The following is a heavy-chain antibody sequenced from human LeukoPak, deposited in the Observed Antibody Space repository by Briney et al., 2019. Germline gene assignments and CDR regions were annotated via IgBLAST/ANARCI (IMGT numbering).Heavy chain of an antibody. CDR3: AADYYDSSGSDAFDI. J-gene: IGHJ3*02. CDR1: GFTFTTSA. CDR2: IVVGSGNT. Sequence: ASVKVSCKASGFTFTTSAMQWVRQARGQRLEWIGWIVVGSGNTNYEQKFQERVTITRDMSTSTAYMELSSLRSEDTAVYYCAADYYDSSGSDAFDIWGQGTMVTVSS. D-gene: IGHD3-22*01. V-gene: IGHV1-58*02.